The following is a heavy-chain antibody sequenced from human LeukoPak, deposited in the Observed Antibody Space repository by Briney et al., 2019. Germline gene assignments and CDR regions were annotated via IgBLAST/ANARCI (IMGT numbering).Heavy chain of an antibody. CDR2: ISDSGRTI. J-gene: IGHJ6*02. CDR1: GFTFSNYA. Sequence: GGSLRLSCAASGFTFSNYAMSWVRQAPGKGLEWVSHISDSGRTIYYADSVKGRFTISRDNAKNSLYLQMNSLRAEDTAVYYCASQYYYAMDVWGQGTTVTVSS. V-gene: IGHV3-11*01. CDR3: ASQYYYAMDV.